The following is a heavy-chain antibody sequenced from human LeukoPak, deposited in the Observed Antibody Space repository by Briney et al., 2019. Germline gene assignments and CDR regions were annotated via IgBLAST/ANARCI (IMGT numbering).Heavy chain of an antibody. D-gene: IGHD5-18*01. Sequence: SETLSLTCTVSGGSISSGDRYWSWIRQSPGKGLEWIGYIYSTGNTYYNPSLKSRVIISVDTAKNQFSLELNSVTAADTAVYYCGRDSYSYGYGGFDYWGQGILVTVSS. CDR2: IYSTGNT. V-gene: IGHV4-30-4*01. J-gene: IGHJ4*02. CDR1: GGSISSGDRY. CDR3: GRDSYSYGYGGFDY.